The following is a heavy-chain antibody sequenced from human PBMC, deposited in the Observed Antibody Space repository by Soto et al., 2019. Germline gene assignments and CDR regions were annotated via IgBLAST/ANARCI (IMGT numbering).Heavy chain of an antibody. CDR1: GFSLSTTGVG. V-gene: IGHV2-5*01. J-gene: IGHJ4*02. Sequence: SGPTRLNPKQTLTRTCTFSGFSLSTTGVGVSWIRQPPGKALEWLALIYWRDDKRYSPSLESRLTITKDTSKNQVVLTMTNMDPVDTATYCCAHRGGATVGLYYFDYWGQGALVTVSS. CDR3: AHRGGATVGLYYFDY. CDR2: IYWRDDK. D-gene: IGHD3-16*01.